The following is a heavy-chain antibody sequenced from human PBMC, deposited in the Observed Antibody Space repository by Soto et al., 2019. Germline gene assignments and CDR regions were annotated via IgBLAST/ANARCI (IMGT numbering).Heavy chain of an antibody. J-gene: IGHJ4*02. CDR2: IVVGSDNT. V-gene: IGHV1-58*02. CDR1: GFTFTSSA. Sequence: ASVKVSCKASGFTFTSSAIQWVRQARGQRLEWIGWIVVGSDNTKYAQKFQERVTITRDMSTSTAYMELSSLRSEDTAVYYCAAGITIFGAADYWGQGTQVTVS. CDR3: AAGITIFGAADY. D-gene: IGHD3-3*01.